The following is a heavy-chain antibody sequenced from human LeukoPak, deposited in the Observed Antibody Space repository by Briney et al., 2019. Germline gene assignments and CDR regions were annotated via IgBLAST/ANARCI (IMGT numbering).Heavy chain of an antibody. D-gene: IGHD2-2*01. Sequence: GASVKVSCKASGYTFTSYDINWVRQATGQGLEWMGWMNPNSGNTGYAQKFQGRVTITRNTSISTAYMELSSLRSDDTAVYYCARGSAVYCSSLSCDSWFDPWGQGTLVTVSS. CDR2: MNPNSGNT. CDR3: ARGSAVYCSSLSCDSWFDP. J-gene: IGHJ5*02. CDR1: GYTFTSYD. V-gene: IGHV1-8*03.